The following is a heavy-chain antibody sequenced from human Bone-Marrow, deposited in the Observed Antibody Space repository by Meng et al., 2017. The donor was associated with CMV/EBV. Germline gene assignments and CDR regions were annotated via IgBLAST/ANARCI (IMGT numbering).Heavy chain of an antibody. Sequence: GESLKISCAASGFSFSLNGIHWVRQAPGKGLEWVTFIQYDSSEIYYADSVKGRFTISRDNSKNTVYLQINSLRPADTAIYYCAREASSLSIHALDGRGQGTTVTASS. CDR1: GFSFSLNG. J-gene: IGHJ6*02. V-gene: IGHV3-30*02. CDR2: IQYDSSEI. CDR3: AREASSLSIHALDG. D-gene: IGHD2-2*01.